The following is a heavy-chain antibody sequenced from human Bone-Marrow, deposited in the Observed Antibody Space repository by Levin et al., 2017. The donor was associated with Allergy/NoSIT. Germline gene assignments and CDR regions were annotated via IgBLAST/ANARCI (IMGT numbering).Heavy chain of an antibody. CDR1: GFTFSSYW. J-gene: IGHJ4*02. Sequence: GGSLRLSCAASGFTFSSYWMHWVRQGPGKGLVWVARINSDGSDTTYADSVKGRFTISRDNAKNTLFLQMNSLRAEDPAVYYCARVRATTLSWYFDYWGQGTRVTVSS. D-gene: IGHD1-26*01. CDR3: ARVRATTLSWYFDY. CDR2: INSDGSDT. V-gene: IGHV3-74*03.